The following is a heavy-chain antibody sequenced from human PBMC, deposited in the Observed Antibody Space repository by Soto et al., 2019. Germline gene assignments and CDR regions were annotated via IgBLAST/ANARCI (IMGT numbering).Heavy chain of an antibody. CDR1: GYTFTSYG. J-gene: IGHJ6*02. CDR2: IRAYNGNT. V-gene: IGHV1-18*01. Sequence: AAVKVSCKASGYTFTSYGLSWVQQASGQGLEWMGWIRAYNGNTNYAQKLQGRVTMTTDTSTSTAYMELRSLRFDDTAVYYCARDLPTMDVWGQGTTVTVSS. CDR3: ARDLPTMDV.